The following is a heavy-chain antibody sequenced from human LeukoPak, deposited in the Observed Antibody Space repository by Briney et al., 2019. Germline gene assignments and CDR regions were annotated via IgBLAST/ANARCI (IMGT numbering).Heavy chain of an antibody. V-gene: IGHV4-59*08. Sequence: SETLSLTCTVSGGSISSYYWSWIRQPPGKGLEWIGYIYYSGSTNYNPSLKSRVTISVDTSKNQFSLKLSSVTAADTAVYCCARHGRGGALDDWGQGTLVTVSS. CDR2: IYYSGST. J-gene: IGHJ4*02. D-gene: IGHD3-10*01. CDR3: ARHGRGGALDD. CDR1: GGSISSYY.